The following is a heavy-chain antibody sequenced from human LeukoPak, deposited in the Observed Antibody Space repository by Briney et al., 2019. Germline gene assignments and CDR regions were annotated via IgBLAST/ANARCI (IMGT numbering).Heavy chain of an antibody. CDR1: GGSISNYY. V-gene: IGHV4-59*01. D-gene: IGHD5-18*01. Sequence: SETLSLTCTVSGGSISNYYWSWIRQPPGKGLEWIGYIYYSGSTNYNPSLKSRVTISVDTSKNQFSLKLSSVTAADTAVYYCARVGYSYGRELDYWGQGTLVTVSS. CDR2: IYYSGST. J-gene: IGHJ4*02. CDR3: ARVGYSYGRELDY.